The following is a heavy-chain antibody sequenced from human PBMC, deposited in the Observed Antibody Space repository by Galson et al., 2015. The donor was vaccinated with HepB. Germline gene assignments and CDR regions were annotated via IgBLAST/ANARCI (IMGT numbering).Heavy chain of an antibody. CDR2: INPSGGST. CDR3: ARDRPDYYDSSGYYYYYYYGMDV. Sequence: SVKVSCKASGYTFTSYYMHWVRQAPGQGLEWMGIINPSGGSTSYAQKLQGRVTMTRDTSTSTVYMELSSLRSEDTAVYYCARDRPDYYDSSGYYYYYYYGMDVWGQGTTVTVSS. J-gene: IGHJ6*02. CDR1: GYTFTSYY. D-gene: IGHD3-22*01. V-gene: IGHV1-46*04.